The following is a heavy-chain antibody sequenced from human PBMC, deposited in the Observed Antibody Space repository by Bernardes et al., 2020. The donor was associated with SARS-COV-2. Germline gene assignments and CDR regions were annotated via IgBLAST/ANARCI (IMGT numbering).Heavy chain of an antibody. CDR3: VRDPIAARPIFDY. CDR1: GFTFRRYC. D-gene: IGHD6-6*01. Sequence: GGSLRLSCAASGFTFRRYCMSWVRQAPGKGLEWVANINQDGSEMYYLDSVKGRFTISRDNAENSLSLQMNSLRAEDTAVYYCVRDPIAARPIFDYWDQGTLVTVSS. CDR2: INQDGSEM. J-gene: IGHJ4*02. V-gene: IGHV3-7*03.